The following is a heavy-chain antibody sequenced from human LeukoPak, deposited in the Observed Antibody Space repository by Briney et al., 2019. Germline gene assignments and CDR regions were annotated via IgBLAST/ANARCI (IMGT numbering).Heavy chain of an antibody. D-gene: IGHD1-26*01. CDR2: INPNSGGT. CDR3: ARDELRVKGMDV. CDR1: GYTFTGYY. V-gene: IGHV1-2*02. J-gene: IGHJ6*02. Sequence: ASVKVSCKASGYTFTGYYMHWVRQAPGQGLEWMGWINPNSGGTNYAQKFQGRVTMTRDTSISTAYMELSRLRSDDTAVYYCARDELRVKGMDVWGQGTTVTVSS.